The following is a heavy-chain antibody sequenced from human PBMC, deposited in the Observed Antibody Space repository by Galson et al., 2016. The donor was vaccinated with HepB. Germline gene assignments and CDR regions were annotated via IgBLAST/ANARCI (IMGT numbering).Heavy chain of an antibody. Sequence: SLRLSCAASGFTFSKSEMNWVRQAPGEGLEWVSYISSGGSSMYCADSVKGRYTISRDNAKNSVSLQMNSLRAEDTAVYYCARVISRFLEWLSPDDAFDLWGQGTMVTVSS. CDR1: GFTFSKSE. V-gene: IGHV3-48*03. CDR2: ISSGGSSM. D-gene: IGHD3-3*01. CDR3: ARVISRFLEWLSPDDAFDL. J-gene: IGHJ3*01.